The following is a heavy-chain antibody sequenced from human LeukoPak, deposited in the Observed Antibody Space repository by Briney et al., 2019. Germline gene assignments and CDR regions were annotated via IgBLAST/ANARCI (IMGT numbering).Heavy chain of an antibody. D-gene: IGHD5-18*01. J-gene: IGHJ6*04. V-gene: IGHV3-21*01. CDR2: ISSSSSYI. CDR1: GFTFSSYS. Sequence: GGSLRLSCAASGFTFSSYSMNWVRQAPGKGLEWVSSISSSSSYIYYADSVKGRFTTSRDNAKNSLYLQMNSLRAEDTAVYYCARGARGYSYGGYYYGMDVWGKGTTVTVSS. CDR3: ARGARGYSYGGYYYGMDV.